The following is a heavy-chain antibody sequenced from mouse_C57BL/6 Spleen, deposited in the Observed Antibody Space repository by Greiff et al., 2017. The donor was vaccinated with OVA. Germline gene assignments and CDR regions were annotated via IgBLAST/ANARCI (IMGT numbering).Heavy chain of an antibody. D-gene: IGHD2-5*01. J-gene: IGHJ3*01. CDR1: GYTFTSYW. CDR3: ARVYYSNYDWFAY. V-gene: IGHV1-52*01. CDR2: IDPSDSET. Sequence: VQLQQSGAELVRPGSSVKLSCKASGYTFTSYWMHWVKQRPIQGLEWIGNIDPSDSETHYNQKFKDKATLTVDKSSSTAYMQLSSLTSEDSAVYYCARVYYSNYDWFAYWGQGTLVTVSA.